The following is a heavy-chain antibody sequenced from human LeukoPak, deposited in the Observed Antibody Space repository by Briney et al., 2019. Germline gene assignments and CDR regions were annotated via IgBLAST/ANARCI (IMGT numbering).Heavy chain of an antibody. CDR3: ARDLDTRDFDY. V-gene: IGHV3-21*01. CDR2: ISSSSSYI. D-gene: IGHD5-18*01. CDR1: GFTFSSYG. J-gene: IGHJ4*02. Sequence: GGSLRLSCAASGFTFSSYGMSWVRQAPGKGLEWVSSISSSSSYIYYADSVKGRFTISRDNAKNSLYLQMNSLRAEDTAVYYCARDLDTRDFDYWGQGTLVTVSS.